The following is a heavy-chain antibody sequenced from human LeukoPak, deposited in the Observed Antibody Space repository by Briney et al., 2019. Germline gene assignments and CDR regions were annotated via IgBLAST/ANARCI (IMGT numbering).Heavy chain of an antibody. CDR3: ARGSYYGSGTLGAFDI. Sequence: SETLSLTCAVYGGSFSGYYWSWIRQPPGKGLEWIGEINHSGSTNYIPPLKSRVTISVDTSKNQFSLKLSSVTAADTAVYYCARGSYYGSGTLGAFDIWGQGTMVTVSS. J-gene: IGHJ3*02. D-gene: IGHD3-10*01. V-gene: IGHV4-34*01. CDR1: GGSFSGYY. CDR2: INHSGST.